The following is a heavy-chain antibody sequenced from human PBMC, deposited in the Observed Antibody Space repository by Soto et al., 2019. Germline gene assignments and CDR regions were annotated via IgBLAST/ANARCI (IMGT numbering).Heavy chain of an antibody. D-gene: IGHD2-21*02. J-gene: IGHJ5*02. V-gene: IGHV4-59*01. CDR1: GGSISSYY. CDR3: ARTALGWFDP. Sequence: SETLSLTCSVSGGSISSYYWSWIRQPPGKGLEWIGYIFYSGRSGSTNHNPSLKSRVTISVDTSKNQFSLKLSSVTAADTAVYYCARTALGWFDPWGQGTLVTVSS. CDR2: IFYSGRSGST.